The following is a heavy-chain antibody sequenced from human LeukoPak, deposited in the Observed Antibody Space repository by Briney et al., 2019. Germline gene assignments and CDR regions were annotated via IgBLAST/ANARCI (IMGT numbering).Heavy chain of an antibody. CDR3: ARSGSYYWNWFDP. CDR1: GFTFSSYT. Sequence: GGSLRLSCAASGFTFSSYTMNWVRQAPGKGLEWVSCISSSGTYIYYADSVKGRFTISRDNAKNSLNLQMNSLRAEDTAVYYCARSGSYYWNWFDPWGQGTLVTVSS. CDR2: ISSSGTYI. D-gene: IGHD1-26*01. J-gene: IGHJ5*02. V-gene: IGHV3-21*01.